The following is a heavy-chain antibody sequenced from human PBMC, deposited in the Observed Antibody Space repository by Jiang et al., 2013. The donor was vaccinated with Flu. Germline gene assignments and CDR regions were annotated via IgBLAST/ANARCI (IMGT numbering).Heavy chain of an antibody. CDR2: IKSKTDGGTT. CDR3: TTDSVRITFGGVLVN. CDR1: GFTFSNAW. V-gene: IGHV3-15*01. J-gene: IGHJ4*02. D-gene: IGHD3-16*02. Sequence: LLESGGGLVKPGGSLRLSCAASGFTFSNAWMSWVRQAPGKGLEWVGRIKSKTDGGTTDYAAPVKGRFTISRDDSKNTLYLQMNSLKTEDTAVYYCTTDSVRITFGGVLVNWGQGTLVTVSS.